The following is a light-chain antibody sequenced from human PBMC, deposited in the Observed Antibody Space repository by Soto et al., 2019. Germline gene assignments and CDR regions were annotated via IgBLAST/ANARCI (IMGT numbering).Light chain of an antibody. J-gene: IGLJ2*01. V-gene: IGLV2-14*01. CDR3: SSYTSSSIVI. CDR2: EVS. Sequence: QSALTQPASVSGSPGQSITISCTGTSSDVGGYNYVSWYQQHPGKAPKLMIYEVSNRPSGVSNRFSGSKSGNTASLTISGLQGEDEADYYCSSYTSSSIVIFGGGTKVTVL. CDR1: SSDVGGYNY.